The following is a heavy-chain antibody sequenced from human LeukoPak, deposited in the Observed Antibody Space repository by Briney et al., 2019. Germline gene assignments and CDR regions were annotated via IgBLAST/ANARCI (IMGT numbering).Heavy chain of an antibody. V-gene: IGHV3-7*01. D-gene: IGHD5-24*01. Sequence: SGGSLRLSCAAAGFTFSSYWMSWVRQAGGKGVEWVANIKKDGSEKYYVDSVKGRFTISRDNAKSSLYLQMNSLRAEDTAVYYCAKDRRDGYNHGYYFDYWGQGTLVIVSS. CDR3: AKDRRDGYNHGYYFDY. CDR2: IKKDGSEK. J-gene: IGHJ4*02. CDR1: GFTFSSYW.